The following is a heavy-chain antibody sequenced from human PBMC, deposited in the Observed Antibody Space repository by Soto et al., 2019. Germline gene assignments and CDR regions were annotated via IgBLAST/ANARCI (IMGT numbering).Heavy chain of an antibody. CDR2: IIPIFGTA. V-gene: IGHV1-69*13. CDR3: ARAVGYCSSTSCFDYYYYGMDV. J-gene: IGHJ6*02. D-gene: IGHD2-2*01. Sequence: SVKVSCKASGGTFSSYAISWVRQAPGQGLEWMGGIIPIFGTANYAQKFQGRVTITADESTSTAYMELSSLRSEDTAVYYCARAVGYCSSTSCFDYYYYGMDVWGQGTTVTVS. CDR1: GGTFSSYA.